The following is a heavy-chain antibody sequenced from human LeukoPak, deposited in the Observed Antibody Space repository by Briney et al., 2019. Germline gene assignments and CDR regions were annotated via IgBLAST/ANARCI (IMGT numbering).Heavy chain of an antibody. CDR2: IRYDGSNK. Sequence: GGSLRLSCAASGFTFSNYALHWVRQAPGKGLEWVAFIRYDGSNKYYADSVKGRFTISRDNSKNTLYLQMDSLRAEDTAVYYCATLRDGYNYFDYWGQGTLVTVSS. CDR1: GFTFSNYA. CDR3: ATLRDGYNYFDY. D-gene: IGHD5-24*01. J-gene: IGHJ4*02. V-gene: IGHV3-30*02.